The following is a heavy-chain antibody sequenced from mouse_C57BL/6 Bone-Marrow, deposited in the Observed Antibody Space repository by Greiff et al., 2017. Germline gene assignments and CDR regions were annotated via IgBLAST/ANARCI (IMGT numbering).Heavy chain of an antibody. D-gene: IGHD1-1*01. CDR2: ISSGGSYT. CDR1: GFTFSSYG. Sequence: EVKLMESGGDLVKPGGSLKLSCAASGFTFSSYGMSWVRQTPDKRLEWVATISSGGSYTYYPDSVKGRFTISRDNAKNTLYLQMRSLKSEDTAMYYCARQGYYYGSDWYFDVWGTGTTVTVSS. J-gene: IGHJ1*03. V-gene: IGHV5-6*01. CDR3: ARQGYYYGSDWYFDV.